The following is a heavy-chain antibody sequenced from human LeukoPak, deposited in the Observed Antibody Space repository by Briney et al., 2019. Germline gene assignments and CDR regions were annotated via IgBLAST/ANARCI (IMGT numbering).Heavy chain of an antibody. CDR1: GFPFSSYA. J-gene: IGHJ4*02. CDR2: ISGSGGST. V-gene: IGHV3-23*01. D-gene: IGHD3-3*01. CDR3: AKDLQYYDFWSGYSSPDY. Sequence: GGSLRLSCAASGFPFSSYAMSWVRQAPGKGLEWVSAISGSGGSTYYADSVKGRFTISRDNSKNTLYLQMNSLRAEDTAVYYCAKDLQYYDFWSGYSSPDYWGQGTLVTVSS.